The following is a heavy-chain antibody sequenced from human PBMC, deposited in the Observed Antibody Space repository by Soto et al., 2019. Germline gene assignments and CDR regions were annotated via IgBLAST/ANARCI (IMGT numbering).Heavy chain of an antibody. CDR3: AREGLGSFDF. Sequence: LRLSCAASGFIFTNYAMNWVRQAPGKGLEWVSVIGGRGNSAYYADSVQGRFTISRDNSKNTLSLQMSCLTADATAIYYCAREGLGSFDFWGRGTMVTVSS. CDR2: IGGRGNSA. V-gene: IGHV3-23*01. CDR1: GFIFTNYA. J-gene: IGHJ3*01.